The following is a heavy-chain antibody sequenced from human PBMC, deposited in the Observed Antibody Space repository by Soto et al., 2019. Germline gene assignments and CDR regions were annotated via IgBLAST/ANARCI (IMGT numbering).Heavy chain of an antibody. Sequence: GGSLRLSCAASGFTFSSYAMSWVRQAPGKGLEWVSAISGSGGSTYYADSVKGRFTISRDNSKNTLYLQMNSLRAEDTAVYYCAKDTQQISGSRYYFDAFDIWGQGTMVTVSS. CDR2: ISGSGGST. V-gene: IGHV3-23*01. CDR3: AKDTQQISGSRYYFDAFDI. CDR1: GFTFSSYA. D-gene: IGHD1-26*01. J-gene: IGHJ3*02.